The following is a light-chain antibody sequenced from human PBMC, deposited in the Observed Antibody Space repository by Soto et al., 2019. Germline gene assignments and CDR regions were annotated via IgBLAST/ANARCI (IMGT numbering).Light chain of an antibody. CDR2: KAS. CDR1: QSISSW. Sequence: DIQMTQSPSTLSASVGDRVTMTCRASQSISSWLAWYQQKPGKAPRLLIYKASSLESGVPSRFSGSGSGTEFTLTISSLQPEDFATYYCQQYDDYSRTFGQGTKVDI. J-gene: IGKJ1*01. CDR3: QQYDDYSRT. V-gene: IGKV1-5*03.